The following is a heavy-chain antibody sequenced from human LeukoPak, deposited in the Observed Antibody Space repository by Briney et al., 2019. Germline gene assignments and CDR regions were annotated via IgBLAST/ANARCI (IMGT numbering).Heavy chain of an antibody. V-gene: IGHV3-23*01. J-gene: IGHJ4*02. Sequence: GGSLRLSSAASGFTFSSYAMSWVRQAPGKGLEWVSAISGSGGGTYYADSVKGRFTISRDNSKNTLYLQMNSLRAEDTAVYYCAKALSGNLDDFDYWGQGTLVTVSS. CDR3: AKALSGNLDDFDY. CDR2: ISGSGGGT. CDR1: GFTFSSYA. D-gene: IGHD1-26*01.